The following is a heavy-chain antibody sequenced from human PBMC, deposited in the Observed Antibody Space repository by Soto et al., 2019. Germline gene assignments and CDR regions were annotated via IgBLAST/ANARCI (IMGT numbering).Heavy chain of an antibody. CDR3: ARVPDSSAYYYYFDY. V-gene: IGHV3-21*01. CDR2: ISSGSSLL. CDR1: GLNLSSYT. J-gene: IGHJ4*02. D-gene: IGHD3-22*01. Sequence: GGSLRLCCAASGLNLSSYTMNWVRPAPGKGLEWVSSISSGSSLLYYADSVRGRFTISRDNAKNSLYLQMNSLRADDTAVYYCARVPDSSAYYYYFDYWGQGTLVTVSS.